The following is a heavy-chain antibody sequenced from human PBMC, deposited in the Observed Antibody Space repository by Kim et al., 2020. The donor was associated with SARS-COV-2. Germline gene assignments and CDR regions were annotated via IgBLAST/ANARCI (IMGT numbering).Heavy chain of an antibody. D-gene: IGHD5-12*01. J-gene: IGHJ4*02. CDR3: ASRGDGYRDQPFDY. V-gene: IGHV1-46*01. Sequence: AQKVPGRVTMTRDTSTSTVYMELSSLRSEDTAVYYCASRGDGYRDQPFDYWGQGTLVTVSS.